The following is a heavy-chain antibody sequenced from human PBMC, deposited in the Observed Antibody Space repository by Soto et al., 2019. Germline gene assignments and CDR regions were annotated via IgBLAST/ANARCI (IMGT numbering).Heavy chain of an antibody. J-gene: IGHJ4*02. V-gene: IGHV4-59*08. CDR1: GGSISSYY. CDR3: ARRLVRGVIDY. CDR2: IHYSWST. Sequence: QVQLQESGPGLVKPSETVSLTCTVSGGSISSYYWSWIRQPPGKGLEWIGYIHYSWSTKYNPSLKRRLTLSVDTSKNQFSLKLSSVTAADTAVYYCARRLVRGVIDYWGQGTLVTVSS. D-gene: IGHD3-10*01.